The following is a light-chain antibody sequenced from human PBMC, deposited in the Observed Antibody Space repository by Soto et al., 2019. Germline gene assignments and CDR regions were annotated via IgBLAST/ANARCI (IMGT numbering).Light chain of an antibody. CDR2: GAS. Sequence: EIVLTQSPGTLSLSPGERATLSCRASQSVTKNNLNWYQQKPGQAPRLLIYGASIRATGIPDRFSGSGSGTEFTLTISSLQSEDFAVYYCQQLTDWPPQWTFGQGTKVDIK. V-gene: IGKV3D-20*02. CDR3: QQLTDWPPQWT. J-gene: IGKJ1*01. CDR1: QSVTKNN.